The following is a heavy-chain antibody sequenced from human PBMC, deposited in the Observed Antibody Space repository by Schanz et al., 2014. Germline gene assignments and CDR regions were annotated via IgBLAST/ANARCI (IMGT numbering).Heavy chain of an antibody. D-gene: IGHD4-17*01. CDR1: GFTLTSYA. V-gene: IGHV3-23*04. CDR3: AKDPHRDYGGKPQTFDI. CDR2: ISGSGGST. Sequence: EVQVVESGGGLVQPGGSLRLSCEASGFTLTSYALTWVRQAPGKGLEWVAGISGSGGSTDYADSVKGRFIIPRDNSKNTLYLQMSSLRAEDTALYYCAKDPHRDYGGKPQTFDIWGQGTLVTVSS. J-gene: IGHJ3*02.